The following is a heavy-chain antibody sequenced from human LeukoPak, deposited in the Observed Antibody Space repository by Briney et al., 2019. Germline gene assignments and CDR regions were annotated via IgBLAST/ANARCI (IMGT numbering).Heavy chain of an antibody. J-gene: IGHJ5*02. D-gene: IGHD2-15*01. V-gene: IGHV3-21*01. Sequence: GGSLRLSCAASGFTFSSYSMNWVRQAPGKGLEWVSSISSSSSYIYYADSVKGRFSISRDNGENSVYLQMNSLRAEDTAVYFCARERPYCSGANCALDLWGQGTLVTVS. CDR1: GFTFSSYS. CDR3: ARERPYCSGANCALDL. CDR2: ISSSSSYI.